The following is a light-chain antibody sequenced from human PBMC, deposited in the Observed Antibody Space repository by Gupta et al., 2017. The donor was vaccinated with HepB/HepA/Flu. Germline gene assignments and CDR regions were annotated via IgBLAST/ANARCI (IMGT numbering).Light chain of an antibody. Sequence: EVVLTQSPATLSLSPGERATLSCGASQSVSTSYLAWYQQKPGLAPRLLIYDASNRATGIPDRFSGSGSGTDFTLTISSLGPEDSALYYCHQFGTSYPTFGQGTKVEIK. J-gene: IGKJ1*01. CDR1: QSVSTSY. CDR3: HQFGTSYPT. V-gene: IGKV3D-20*01. CDR2: DAS.